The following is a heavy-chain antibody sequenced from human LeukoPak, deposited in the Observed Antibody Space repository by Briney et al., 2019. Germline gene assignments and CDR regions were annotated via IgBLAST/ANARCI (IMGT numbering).Heavy chain of an antibody. D-gene: IGHD3-16*01. J-gene: IGHJ5*02. Sequence: PGGSLRLSCAASGFTFSTYWMSWVRQAPGKGLEWVANIKQDGNEKYYGDSVKGRFTISRDNAKNSLYLQMNSLRAEDTAVYFCAKGDKMLTWRRTYNRFDPWGQGTLVTVSS. V-gene: IGHV3-7*01. CDR1: GFTFSTYW. CDR2: IKQDGNEK. CDR3: AKGDKMLTWRRTYNRFDP.